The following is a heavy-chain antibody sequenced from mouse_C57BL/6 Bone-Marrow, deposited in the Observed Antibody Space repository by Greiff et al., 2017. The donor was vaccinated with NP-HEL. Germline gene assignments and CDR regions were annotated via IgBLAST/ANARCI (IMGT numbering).Heavy chain of an antibody. V-gene: IGHV14-4*01. CDR1: GFNIKDDY. Sequence: EVKLMESGAELVRPGASVKLSCTASGFNIKDDYMHWVKQRPEQGLEWIGWIDPENGDTEYASKFPGKTTITADTSSNTAYLQLSSLTSEDTAVYYCTANLYDYEDFDYWGQGTTLTVSS. J-gene: IGHJ2*01. CDR2: IDPENGDT. D-gene: IGHD2-4*01. CDR3: TANLYDYEDFDY.